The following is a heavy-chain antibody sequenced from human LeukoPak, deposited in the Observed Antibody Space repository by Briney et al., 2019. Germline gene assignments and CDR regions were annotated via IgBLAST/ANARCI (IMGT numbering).Heavy chain of an antibody. V-gene: IGHV5-51*01. D-gene: IGHD6-19*01. CDR2: IYPGDSDT. Sequence: GESLKISCKGSGYSFTNYWIGWVRQMPGKGLEWMGIIYPGDSDTRYNPPFQGQVTISADKSINTAYLQRSSLKASDTAMYYCARGYNSGWYFSFDPWGQGTLVTVSS. J-gene: IGHJ5*02. CDR1: GYSFTNYW. CDR3: ARGYNSGWYFSFDP.